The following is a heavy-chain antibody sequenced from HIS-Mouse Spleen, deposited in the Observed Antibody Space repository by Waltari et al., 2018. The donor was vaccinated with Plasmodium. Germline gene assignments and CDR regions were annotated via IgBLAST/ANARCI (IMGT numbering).Heavy chain of an antibody. Sequence: QLQLQESGPGLVKPSETLSLTCTVSGGSISSSSYYWGWIRQPPGKGLEWIGSIYYSGSTYYNPSPKSRVTISVYTSKNQFSLKLSSVTAADTAVYYCARRGGSYYYFDYWGQGTLVTVSS. CDR1: GGSISSSSYY. CDR2: IYYSGST. V-gene: IGHV4-39*01. CDR3: ARRGGSYYYFDY. J-gene: IGHJ4*02. D-gene: IGHD1-26*01.